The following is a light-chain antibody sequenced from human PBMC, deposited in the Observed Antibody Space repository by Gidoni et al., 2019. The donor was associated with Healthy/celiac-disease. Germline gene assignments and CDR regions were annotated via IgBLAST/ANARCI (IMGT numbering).Light chain of an antibody. V-gene: IGLV1-44*01. CDR1: SPNIGSNT. CDR3: AAWDDSLNGVV. CDR2: SNN. J-gene: IGLJ2*01. Sequence: QSVLTPPPSASGTPGQRVTISCSGSSPNIGSNTVNWYQQVPGTAPKLLIYSNNQRPSGVPDRFSGSKSGTSASLAISGLQSEDEADYYCAAWDDSLNGVVFGGGTKLTVL.